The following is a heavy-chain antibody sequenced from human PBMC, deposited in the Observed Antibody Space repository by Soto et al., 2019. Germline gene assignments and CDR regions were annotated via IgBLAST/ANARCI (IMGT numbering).Heavy chain of an antibody. V-gene: IGHV1-8*02. J-gene: IGHJ6*02. CDR1: GYDFTAYD. Sequence: ASVKVSCKASGYDFTAYDINWVRQASGQGLEWMGWMNPINGATGSARRFQGRVSMTRNTATGTAYLELTSLRSDDTAVYYCGRGQSTRAKAGGTTYSSAMDVWGQAKTVNVSS. CDR2: MNPINGAT. D-gene: IGHD1-7*01. CDR3: GRGQSTRAKAGGTTYSSAMDV.